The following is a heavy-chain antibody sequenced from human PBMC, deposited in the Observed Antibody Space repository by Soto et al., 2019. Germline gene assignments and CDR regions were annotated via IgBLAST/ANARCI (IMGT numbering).Heavy chain of an antibody. CDR1: GFTFSDYA. CDR2: ITGGGGDT. J-gene: IGHJ4*02. CDR3: AKGSSNSRPYYFDY. D-gene: IGHD1-26*01. Sequence: EVQLLVSGGGLVQPGGSLRLSCAASGFTFSDYAMGWVRQAPGKGLEWLSAITGGGGDTYYADSVQGRFTTSRDNSKNTLDLQMNSLRAEDTAVYYCAKGSSNSRPYYFDYWGQGTLLTVSS. V-gene: IGHV3-23*01.